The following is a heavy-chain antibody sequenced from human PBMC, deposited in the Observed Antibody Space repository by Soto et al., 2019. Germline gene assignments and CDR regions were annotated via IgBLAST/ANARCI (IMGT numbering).Heavy chain of an antibody. D-gene: IGHD6-13*01. CDR1: GGSISSGDYY. CDR3: ARGKAADSNWFDP. V-gene: IGHV4-30-4*01. J-gene: IGHJ5*02. CDR2: IYYSGST. Sequence: SETLSLTCTVSGGSISSGDYYWSWIRQPPGKGLEWIGYIYYSGSTYYNPSLKSRVTISVDTSKNQFSLKLSSVTAADTAVYYCARGKAADSNWFDPWGQGTQVTVSS.